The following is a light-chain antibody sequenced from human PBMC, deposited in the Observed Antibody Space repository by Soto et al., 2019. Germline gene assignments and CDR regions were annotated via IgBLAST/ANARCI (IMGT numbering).Light chain of an antibody. CDR3: SSYAGSSTWV. V-gene: IGLV2-8*01. CDR2: EVT. CDR1: SSDIGAYRF. J-gene: IGLJ2*01. Sequence: QSAPTQPPSASGSPGQSATISCTGSSSDIGAYRFVSWYQQYPGKAPKLIIYEVTKRPSGVPDRFSGSKSGNTASLTVSGLQTEDEADYCSSYAGSSTWVFGGGTKVTVL.